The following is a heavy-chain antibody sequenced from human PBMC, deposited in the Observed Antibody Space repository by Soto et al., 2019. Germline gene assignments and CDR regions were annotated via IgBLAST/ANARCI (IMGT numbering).Heavy chain of an antibody. D-gene: IGHD7-27*01. J-gene: IGHJ4*02. Sequence: GSLRLSCVASGFTFSNYNMNWVRQAPGKGLEWVSHISGTSVYIHYADSVKGRFTIARDNGQNSLSLQINSLRVEDTAVYYCVRELGLAYWGQGALVTVSS. CDR2: ISGTSVYI. CDR3: VRELGLAY. CDR1: GFTFSNYN. V-gene: IGHV3-21*04.